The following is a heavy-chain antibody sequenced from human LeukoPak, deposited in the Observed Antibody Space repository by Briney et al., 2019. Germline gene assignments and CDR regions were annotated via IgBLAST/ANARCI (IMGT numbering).Heavy chain of an antibody. Sequence: GGSLRLSCAASGFTFSSYSMNWVRQAPGKGLEWVSSISSSSSYIYYADSVKGRFTISRDNAKNSLYLQMNSLRAEDTAVYYCASRLRSPLFDYWGQGTLVTVSS. CDR3: ASRLRSPLFDY. D-gene: IGHD5-12*01. CDR2: ISSSSSYI. CDR1: GFTFSSYS. V-gene: IGHV3-21*01. J-gene: IGHJ4*02.